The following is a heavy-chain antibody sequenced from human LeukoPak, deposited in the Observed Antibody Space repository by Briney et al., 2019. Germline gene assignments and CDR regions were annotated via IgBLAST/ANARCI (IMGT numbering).Heavy chain of an antibody. CDR1: GASISGGSDY. CDR3: ARDGGDLGPGTIRGTRFYYYYMDV. V-gene: IGHV4-61*02. CDR2: VHTSGNP. J-gene: IGHJ6*03. Sequence: SETLSLTCSVSGASISGGSDYWIWIRQPAGKALEYIGRVHTSGNPNYNPSFESRVSISVDRSKNQFSLQLHSVTAADTAVYYCARDGGDLGPGTIRGTRFYYYYMDVWGKGTAVIVSS. D-gene: IGHD3-16*01.